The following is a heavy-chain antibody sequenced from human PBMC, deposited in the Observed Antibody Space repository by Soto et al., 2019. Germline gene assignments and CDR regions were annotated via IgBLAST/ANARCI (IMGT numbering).Heavy chain of an antibody. CDR2: ISLDGSNE. CDR1: GFTFSSYA. V-gene: IGHV3-30-3*01. Sequence: PGGSLRLSCAGSGFTFSSYALHWVRQAPGKGLEWVAVISLDGSNEYYADSVKGRFTISRDNSKNTLYVQMNSLTAEDTAVYYCAKDLYSSGWYYYYGMDVWGQGTTVTVSS. CDR3: AKDLYSSGWYYYYGMDV. D-gene: IGHD6-19*01. J-gene: IGHJ6*02.